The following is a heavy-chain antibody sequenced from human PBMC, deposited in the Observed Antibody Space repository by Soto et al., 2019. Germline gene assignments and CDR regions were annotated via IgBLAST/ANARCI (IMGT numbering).Heavy chain of an antibody. CDR1: GYTFTGYY. CDR3: ARDEYSSFVYYGMDV. V-gene: IGHV1-2*04. CDR2: INPNSGGT. Sequence: ASVKLSCTASGYTFTGYYMHWVRQAPRQGLEWMGWINPNSGGTNYAQKFQGWVTMTRDTSISTAYMELSRLRSDDTAVYYCARDEYSSFVYYGMDVWGQGTTVTVSS. J-gene: IGHJ6*02. D-gene: IGHD6-6*01.